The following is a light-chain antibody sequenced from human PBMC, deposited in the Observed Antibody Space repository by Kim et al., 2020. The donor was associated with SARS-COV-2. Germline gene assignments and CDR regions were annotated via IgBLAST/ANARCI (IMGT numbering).Light chain of an antibody. V-gene: IGKV1-5*03. CDR1: QSISSW. CDR3: QQYHSFSPWT. CDR2: KAS. J-gene: IGKJ1*01. Sequence: DIQMTQSPSTLSASVGDRVTITCRAGQSISSWLAWYQQKPGKAPKVLIYKASSLESGVPSRFSGSGSGTEFTLTISSLQPDDFATYYCQQYHSFSPWTFGQGTKVDIK.